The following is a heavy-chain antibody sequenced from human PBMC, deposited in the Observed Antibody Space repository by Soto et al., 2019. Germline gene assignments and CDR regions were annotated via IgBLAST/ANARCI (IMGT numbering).Heavy chain of an antibody. CDR1: VYTFTSYA. D-gene: IGHD2-2*01. CDR2: INAGNGNT. CDR3: ARESSEFPALPAAMSFDY. V-gene: IGHV1-3*01. J-gene: IGHJ4*02. Sequence: GASVKVSCKASVYTFTSYAMHWVRQAPGQRLEWMGWINAGNGNTKYSQKFQGRVTITRDTSASTAYMELSSLRSEDTAVYYCARESSEFPALPAAMSFDYWGQGTLVTVSS.